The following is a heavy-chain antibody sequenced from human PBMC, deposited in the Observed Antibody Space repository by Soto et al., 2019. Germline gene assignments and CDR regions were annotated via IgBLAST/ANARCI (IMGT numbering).Heavy chain of an antibody. Sequence: GGSLRLSCAASGFTFSSYAMSWVRQAPGKGLEWVSAISGSGGSTYYADSVKGRFTISRDNSKNTLYLQMNSLRAEYTAVYYFANDYGGNSAVNWFDPWGQGTLVTVSS. V-gene: IGHV3-23*01. CDR2: ISGSGGST. D-gene: IGHD4-17*01. CDR1: GFTFSSYA. CDR3: ANDYGGNSAVNWFDP. J-gene: IGHJ5*02.